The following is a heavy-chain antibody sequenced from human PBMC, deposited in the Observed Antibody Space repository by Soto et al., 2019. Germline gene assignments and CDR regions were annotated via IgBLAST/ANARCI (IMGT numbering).Heavy chain of an antibody. V-gene: IGHV4-30-4*01. J-gene: IGHJ3*02. CDR1: GGSISSGDYY. CDR3: ARGKGDWTDAFDI. Sequence: QVQLQESGPGLVKPSQTLSLTCTVSGGSISSGDYYWSWIRQPPGKGLEWIGYIYYSGSTYYNPCLKSGVTIAVDTSKNQFSLKLSSVTAADTAVYYCARGKGDWTDAFDIWGQGTMVTVSS. D-gene: IGHD2-21*02. CDR2: IYYSGST.